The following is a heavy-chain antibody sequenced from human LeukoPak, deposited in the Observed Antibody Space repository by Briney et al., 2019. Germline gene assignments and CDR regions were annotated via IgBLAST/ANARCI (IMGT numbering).Heavy chain of an antibody. V-gene: IGHV3-7*03. CDR3: ATSSYSSSSSV. CDR1: GFTFSGFW. J-gene: IGHJ3*01. CDR2: INSDGSEG. D-gene: IGHD6-6*01. Sequence: GGSLRLSCAVSGFTFSGFWMSWSRQAPGKGLEWVASINSDGSEGYYADVVKGRFTISRDNAKNSLYLQINSLRAEDTAVYYCATSSYSSSSSVWGQGTMVTVSS.